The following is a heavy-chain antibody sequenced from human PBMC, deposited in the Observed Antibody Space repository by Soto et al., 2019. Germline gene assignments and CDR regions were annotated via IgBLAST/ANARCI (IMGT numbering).Heavy chain of an antibody. CDR1: GGTFSSYA. V-gene: IGHV1-69*13. Sequence: GASVKVSCKASGGTFSSYAISWVRQAPGQGLEWMGGIIPIFGTANYAQKFQGRVTITADESTSTAYMELSSLRSEDTAVYYCARDQGAYDILTGYPPGLYGMDGWGQGTTVTVSS. D-gene: IGHD3-9*01. CDR2: IIPIFGTA. J-gene: IGHJ6*02. CDR3: ARDQGAYDILTGYPPGLYGMDG.